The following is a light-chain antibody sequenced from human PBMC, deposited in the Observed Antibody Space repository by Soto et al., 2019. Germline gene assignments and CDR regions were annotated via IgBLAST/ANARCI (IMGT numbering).Light chain of an antibody. J-gene: IGKJ3*01. Sequence: EIEMTQSPATLSVSPGERATLSCRASQSVSTNVAWYQQKPGQAPRLLIHGASTRATGTPAKFSGSGSGTDFTLTISSLQPEDFATYYCQQSYSTLPFTFGPGTKVDIK. CDR2: GAS. V-gene: IGKV3-15*01. CDR1: QSVSTN. CDR3: QQSYSTLPFT.